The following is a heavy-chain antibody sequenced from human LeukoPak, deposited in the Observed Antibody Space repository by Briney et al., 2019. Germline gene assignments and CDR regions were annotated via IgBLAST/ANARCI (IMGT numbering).Heavy chain of an antibody. J-gene: IGHJ4*02. Sequence: PGGSLRLSCAASGFTVNSNYLSWVRKAPGKGLEWVSTLYNTGNTYYANSVKGRFSISRDNSKNTLFLQMNSLRAEDTAVYYCARLTPAAGRLYFVDWGPGTLVTVSS. CDR1: GFTVNSNY. D-gene: IGHD6-13*01. V-gene: IGHV3-53*01. CDR2: LYNTGNT. CDR3: ARLTPAAGRLYFVD.